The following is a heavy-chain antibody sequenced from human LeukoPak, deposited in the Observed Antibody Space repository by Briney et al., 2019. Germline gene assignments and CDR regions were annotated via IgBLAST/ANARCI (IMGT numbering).Heavy chain of an antibody. CDR1: GYTFTGYY. D-gene: IGHD3-3*01. Sequence: GASVKVSCKASGYTFTGYYMHWVRQAPGQGLEWMGWINPNSGGTNYAQKLQGRVTMTTDTSTSTAYMELRSLRSDDTAVYYCARDYDFWSGEPDYWGQGTLVTVSS. J-gene: IGHJ4*02. CDR2: INPNSGGT. V-gene: IGHV1-2*02. CDR3: ARDYDFWSGEPDY.